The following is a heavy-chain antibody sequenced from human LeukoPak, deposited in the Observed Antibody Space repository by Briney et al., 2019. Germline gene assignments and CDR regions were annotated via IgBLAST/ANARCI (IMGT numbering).Heavy chain of an antibody. CDR2: IIPILGIT. J-gene: IGHJ4*02. D-gene: IGHD3-22*01. CDR3: ARGRYYYDSSGRFDY. CDR1: GGTFSSYA. Sequence: SVKVSCKASGGTFSSYAISWVRQAPGQGLEWMGRIIPILGITNYAQKFQGRVTITADKSTSTAYMELSSLRSEDTAVYYCARGRYYYDSSGRFDYWGQGTLVTVSS. V-gene: IGHV1-69*04.